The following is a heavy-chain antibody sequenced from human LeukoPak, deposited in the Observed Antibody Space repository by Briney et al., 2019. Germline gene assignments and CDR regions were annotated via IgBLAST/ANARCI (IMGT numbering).Heavy chain of an antibody. D-gene: IGHD1-26*01. Sequence: ASVKVSCKASGYAFTRHYMHWVRQAPGQGLEWMGLINPSGSSTIYAQKFQGRVTMTRDMSTSTDYMELSSLRSEDTAVYYCARDNSVGDYAWWFDPWGQGTLVTVSS. CDR2: INPSGSST. CDR1: GYAFTRHY. J-gene: IGHJ5*02. V-gene: IGHV1-46*01. CDR3: ARDNSVGDYAWWFDP.